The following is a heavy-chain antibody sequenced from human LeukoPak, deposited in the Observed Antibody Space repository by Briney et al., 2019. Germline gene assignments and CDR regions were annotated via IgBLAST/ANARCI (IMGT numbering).Heavy chain of an antibody. Sequence: GGSLTLSCAASGFTFSDYYMSWIRQAPGKGLEWVSYISSSGSMKYYADSVKGRFTISRDNAKKSLYLQMNSLRAEDTAVYYCASHSPSHYDSSAYLDYWGQGTLVTVSS. J-gene: IGHJ4*02. CDR1: GFTFSDYY. CDR2: ISSSGSMK. D-gene: IGHD3-22*01. CDR3: ASHSPSHYDSSAYLDY. V-gene: IGHV3-11*01.